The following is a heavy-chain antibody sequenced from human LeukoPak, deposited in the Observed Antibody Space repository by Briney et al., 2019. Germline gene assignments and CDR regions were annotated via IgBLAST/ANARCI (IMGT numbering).Heavy chain of an antibody. J-gene: IGHJ5*02. CDR2: IYSGGST. D-gene: IGHD3-10*01. CDR1: GFTVSSNY. Sequence: GGYLRFSCAASGFTVSSNYMSWVRQAPGQGLEWVSVIYSGGSTYSADSVEGRFTISRDNSKNTLYLQMNSLRAEDAAVDYCARGVRGVINNNWFDPWGQGTLVTVSS. CDR3: ARGVRGVINNNWFDP. V-gene: IGHV3-53*01.